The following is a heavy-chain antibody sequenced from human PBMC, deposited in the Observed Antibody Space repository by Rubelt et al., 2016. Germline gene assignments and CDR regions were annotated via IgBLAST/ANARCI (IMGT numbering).Heavy chain of an antibody. D-gene: IGHD1-26*01. CDR2: VYYTGNT. CDR3: VKMIVGATGD. V-gene: IGHV4-39*07. CDR1: GGSISSDSF. Sequence: QLQLQQSGPGLVKSSETLSLACTVSGGSISSDSFWGWIRQSPGKGLEWIGTVYYTGNTYYSPSLKSRVTISIDTSNNRFSLRVRSVTAADTALYYCVKMIVGATGDWGQGTLVTVSS. J-gene: IGHJ4*02.